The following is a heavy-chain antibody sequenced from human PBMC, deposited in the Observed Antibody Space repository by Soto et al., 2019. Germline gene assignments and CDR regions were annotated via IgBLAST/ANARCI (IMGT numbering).Heavy chain of an antibody. CDR2: IYYSGST. CDR3: ARRYGTTFDY. V-gene: IGHV4-59*01. Sequence: QVQLQESGPGLVKPSETLSLTCTVSGGSISSYYWSWIRQPPGKGLEWIGYIYYSGSTNYNPSLKGRVTLSVDTSKNQCSLKLSSVTAADTAVYYCARRYGTTFDYWGQGTLVTVSS. J-gene: IGHJ4*02. D-gene: IGHD1-7*01. CDR1: GGSISSYY.